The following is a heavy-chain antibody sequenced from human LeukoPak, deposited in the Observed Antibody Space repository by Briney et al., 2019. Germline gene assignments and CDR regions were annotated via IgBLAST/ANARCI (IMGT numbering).Heavy chain of an antibody. CDR1: GFTFSSYG. Sequence: PGGSLRLSCAASGFTFSSYGMHWVRQAPGKGLEWVAVISYDGSNIYYADSVKGRFTISRDNSKNTLYLQMNSLRAEDTAVYYCAKGEREGAVAGTYYYYYYGMDVWGQGTTVTVSS. CDR2: ISYDGSNI. CDR3: AKGEREGAVAGTYYYYYYGMDV. J-gene: IGHJ6*02. D-gene: IGHD6-19*01. V-gene: IGHV3-30*18.